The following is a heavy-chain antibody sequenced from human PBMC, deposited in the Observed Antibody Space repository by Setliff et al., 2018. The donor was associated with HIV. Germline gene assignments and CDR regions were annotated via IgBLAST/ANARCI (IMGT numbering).Heavy chain of an antibody. CDR2: IYHSGTT. CDR1: GGSVSSVNYY. CDR3: ARGSRQLTIFGVVFKTNYYFMDV. V-gene: IGHV4-39*07. J-gene: IGHJ6*03. D-gene: IGHD3-3*01. Sequence: SETLSLTCSVSGGSVSSVNYYWSWIRQPPGKGLEWIGSIYHSGTTNYNSSLKSRVTISVDTSKNQFSLKLSSVTAADTAVYYCARGSRQLTIFGVVFKTNYYFMDVWGKGTAVTVSS.